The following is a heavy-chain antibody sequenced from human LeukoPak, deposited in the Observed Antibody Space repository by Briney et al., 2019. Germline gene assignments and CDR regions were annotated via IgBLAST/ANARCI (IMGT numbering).Heavy chain of an antibody. CDR2: IYSGGST. V-gene: IGHV3-66*01. CDR3: ARGSGYYYNWFDP. CDR1: GFTVSSNY. D-gene: IGHD3-22*01. Sequence: GGSQRLSCAASGFTVSSNYMSWVRQAPGKGLERVSVIYSGGSTYYADSVKGRFTISRDNSKNTLYLQMNSLRAEDTAVYYCARGSGYYYNWFDPWGQGTLVTVSS. J-gene: IGHJ5*02.